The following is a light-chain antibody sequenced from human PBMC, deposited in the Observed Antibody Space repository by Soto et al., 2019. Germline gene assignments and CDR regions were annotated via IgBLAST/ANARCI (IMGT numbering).Light chain of an antibody. CDR3: QQYGSSPPWT. J-gene: IGKJ1*01. Sequence: IVLTQSPGTLSLSPGERATLSCRASQSVSSSYLAWYQQKPGQAPRLLIYGASSRATGIPDRFSGSGSGTDFTLTISRLEPEDFAVYYCQQYGSSPPWTFGQGNKVEIK. V-gene: IGKV3-20*01. CDR2: GAS. CDR1: QSVSSSY.